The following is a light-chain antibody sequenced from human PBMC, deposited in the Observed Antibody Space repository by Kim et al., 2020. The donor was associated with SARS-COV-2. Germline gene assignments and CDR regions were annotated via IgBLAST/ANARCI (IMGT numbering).Light chain of an antibody. CDR1: QSVSSN. CDR2: GAS. V-gene: IGKV3-15*01. Sequence: EVVVTQSPATLSVSPGERATLSCRASQSVSSNLVWYQHKPGQAPRLLIYGASTRATGIPARFSGSGSGTEFTLTISSLQSEDFAVYYCLQYNVWPHTFGQGTKVDIK. CDR3: LQYNVWPHT. J-gene: IGKJ2*01.